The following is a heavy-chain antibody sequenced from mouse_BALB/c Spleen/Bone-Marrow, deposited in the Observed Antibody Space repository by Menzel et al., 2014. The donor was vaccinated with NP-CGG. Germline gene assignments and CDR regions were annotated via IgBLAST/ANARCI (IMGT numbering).Heavy chain of an antibody. J-gene: IGHJ2*01. CDR2: INPSTGYT. CDR1: GYTFTSYW. Sequence: VHLVESGAELAKPGASVKMSCKASGYTFTSYWMHWVKQRPGQGLEWTGYINPSTGYTEYNQKFKGKATLTSDKSSSTAYMELSSLTSEDSAVYYCAREDYGSSPYYFDYWGQGTTLTVSS. CDR3: AREDYGSSPYYFDY. V-gene: IGHV1-7*01. D-gene: IGHD1-1*01.